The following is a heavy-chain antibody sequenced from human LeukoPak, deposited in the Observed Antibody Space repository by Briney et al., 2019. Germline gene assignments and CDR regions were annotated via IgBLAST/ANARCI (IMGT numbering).Heavy chain of an antibody. CDR2: IKQDGSEK. Sequence: GGSLRLSCAASGFTFSSYWMSWVRQAPGKGLEWVANIKQDGSEKYYVDSVKGRFTISRDNAKNSLYLQMNSLRAEDTALYYCAKGFRGAINDAFDIWGQGTMVTVSS. V-gene: IGHV3-7*03. D-gene: IGHD3-10*01. CDR3: AKGFRGAINDAFDI. J-gene: IGHJ3*02. CDR1: GFTFSSYW.